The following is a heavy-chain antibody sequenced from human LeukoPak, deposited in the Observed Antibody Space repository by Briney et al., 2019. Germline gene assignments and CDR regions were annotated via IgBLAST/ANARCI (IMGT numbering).Heavy chain of an antibody. D-gene: IGHD3-10*01. CDR2: ISGSGGST. V-gene: IGHV3-23*01. Sequence: GGSLRLSCAASGFTFSSYRMNWVRQAPGKGLEWVSAISGSGGSTYYADSVKGRFTISRDNSKNTLYLQMNSLRAEDTAVYYCALGDSPGGYWGQGTLVTVSS. CDR1: GFTFSSYR. J-gene: IGHJ4*02. CDR3: ALGDSPGGY.